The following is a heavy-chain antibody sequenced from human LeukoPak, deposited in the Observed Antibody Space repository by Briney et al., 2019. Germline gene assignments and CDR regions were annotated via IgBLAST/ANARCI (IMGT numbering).Heavy chain of an antibody. Sequence: GRSLRLSCAASGFTFSSYGMHWVRQAPGKGLEWVAVISYDGSNKYYADSVKGRFTISRDNSKNTLYLQMNSLRAEDTAVYYCAKEMGYCSSTSCPGMDVWGKGTTVTVSS. V-gene: IGHV3-30*18. D-gene: IGHD2-2*01. J-gene: IGHJ6*04. CDR1: GFTFSSYG. CDR2: ISYDGSNK. CDR3: AKEMGYCSSTSCPGMDV.